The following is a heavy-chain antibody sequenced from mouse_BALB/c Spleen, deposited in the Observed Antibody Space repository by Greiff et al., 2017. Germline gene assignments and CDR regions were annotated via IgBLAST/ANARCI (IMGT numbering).Heavy chain of an antibody. D-gene: IGHD2-3*01. CDR2: IYPGSGST. CDR3: AREDGYYWGCAMGY. J-gene: IGHJ4*01. Sequence: QVQLQQPGAELVKPGASVKLSCTASGYNFTSYWMNWVKLRPGQGLEWIGDIYPGSGSTNYNEKFKSKATLTVDTSSSTAYMQLSSLASEDSALYYCAREDGYYWGCAMGYWGQGTSVTVSS. V-gene: IGHV1-55*01. CDR1: GYNFTSYW.